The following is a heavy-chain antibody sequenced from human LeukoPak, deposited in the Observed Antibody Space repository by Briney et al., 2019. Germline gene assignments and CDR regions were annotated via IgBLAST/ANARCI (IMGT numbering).Heavy chain of an antibody. Sequence: GGSLRLSCEVSGFTFSSYWMNWVRQAPGKGLEWVANIKQDGSDKYYVDSVKGRFTISRDNAKNTLYLQMNSLRAEDTAVYYCAKEAYGYYFDYWGQGTLVTVSS. J-gene: IGHJ4*02. CDR1: GFTFSSYW. D-gene: IGHD4-17*01. CDR3: AKEAYGYYFDY. CDR2: IKQDGSDK. V-gene: IGHV3-7*03.